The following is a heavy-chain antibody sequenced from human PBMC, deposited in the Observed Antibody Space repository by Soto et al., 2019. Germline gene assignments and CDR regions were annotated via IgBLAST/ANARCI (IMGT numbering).Heavy chain of an antibody. Sequence: GESLKISCKGSEYSFSSHWIAWVRQMPGKGLEWMGIIYPGDSDTRYSPSFQGQVTISADKSITTAYLQWSSLKASDTAMYYCARGYCTTTICDPWFDPWGQGTLVTVSS. D-gene: IGHD2-2*01. V-gene: IGHV5-51*01. J-gene: IGHJ5*02. CDR1: EYSFSSHW. CDR2: IYPGDSDT. CDR3: ARGYCTTTICDPWFDP.